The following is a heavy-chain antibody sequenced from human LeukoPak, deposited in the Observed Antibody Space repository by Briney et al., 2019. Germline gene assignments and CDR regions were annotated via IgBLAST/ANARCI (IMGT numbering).Heavy chain of an antibody. CDR2: IYYSGST. J-gene: IGHJ3*02. CDR1: GGSISSSSYY. CDR3: ARPRTSGWYFGAFDI. V-gene: IGHV4-39*07. D-gene: IGHD6-19*01. Sequence: SETLSLTYTVSGGSISSSSYYWGWIRQPPGKGLEWIGSIYYSGSTYYNPSLKSRVTISVDTSKNQFSLKLSSVIAADTAVYYCARPRTSGWYFGAFDIWGQGTMVTVSS.